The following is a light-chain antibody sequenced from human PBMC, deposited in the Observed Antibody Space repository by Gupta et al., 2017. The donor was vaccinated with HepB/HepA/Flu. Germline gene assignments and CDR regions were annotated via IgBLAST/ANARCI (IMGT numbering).Light chain of an antibody. Sequence: QSALTQPASGSGTPGQSITNSYTGTSSDVGGYNYVSWYQQFPGKAPKLLIYDVTSRPSGVSSRFSGSKSGNTASLTISGLQAEDEADYYCSSYTRTITPVFGGGTKLTVL. J-gene: IGLJ2*01. V-gene: IGLV2-14*01. CDR1: SSDVGGYNY. CDR3: SSYTRTITPV. CDR2: DVT.